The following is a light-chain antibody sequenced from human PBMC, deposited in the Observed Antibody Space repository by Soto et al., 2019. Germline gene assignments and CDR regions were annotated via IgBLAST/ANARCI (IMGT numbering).Light chain of an antibody. CDR2: GAS. V-gene: IGKV3-20*01. J-gene: IGKJ5*01. CDR1: QSISSSF. CDR3: QQYDNSPIT. Sequence: EIVLTQSPGILSLSPGERAFLSFGASQSISSSFLAWYQQKPGQAPRLLIYGASSRATGIPDRFSGTGSETDFTLTISRLEPEDFAVYYCQQYDNSPITFGQGTRLEIK.